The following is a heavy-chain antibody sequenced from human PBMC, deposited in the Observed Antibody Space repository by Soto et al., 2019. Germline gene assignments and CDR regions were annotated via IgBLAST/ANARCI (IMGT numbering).Heavy chain of an antibody. J-gene: IGHJ6*02. CDR1: GDSISSGNKY. D-gene: IGHD3-16*01. CDR2: IFSSGTT. CDR3: ARVPSTFDYYYAMDV. Sequence: SETLSLTCTVSGDSISSGNKYWSWIRQPPGKGLEWIGYIFSSGTTYYNPSLKSRLTMSLDTSENQFSLKLNSLTDADTAVYYCARVPSTFDYYYAMDVCGQGTTVTV. V-gene: IGHV4-30-4*01.